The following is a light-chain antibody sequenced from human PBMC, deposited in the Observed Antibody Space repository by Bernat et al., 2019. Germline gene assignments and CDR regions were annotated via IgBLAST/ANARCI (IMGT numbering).Light chain of an antibody. CDR3: QQLNSYPIT. J-gene: IGKJ5*01. V-gene: IGKV1-9*01. Sequence: DIQLTQSPPFLSASVGDRVTITCRASQVIGTYLAWYQQKPGKAPNLLIYGASTLQTGVPSRFSGSGSGTEFTLTISSLRPEDFATYNCQQLNSYPITFGQGTRLEIK. CDR1: QVIGTY. CDR2: GAS.